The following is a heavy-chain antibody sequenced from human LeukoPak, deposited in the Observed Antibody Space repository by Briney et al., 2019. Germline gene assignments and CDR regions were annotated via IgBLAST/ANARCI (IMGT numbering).Heavy chain of an antibody. D-gene: IGHD3-10*01. CDR2: INHSGST. J-gene: IGHJ4*02. Sequence: SETLSLTCAVYGGSFSGYYWSWIRQPPGKGLEWIGEINHSGSTNYNPSLKSRVTISVDTSKNQFSLKLSSVTAADTAVYYCARERVVRGVMGSWGQGTLVTVSS. CDR1: GGSFSGYY. V-gene: IGHV4-34*01. CDR3: ARERVVRGVMGS.